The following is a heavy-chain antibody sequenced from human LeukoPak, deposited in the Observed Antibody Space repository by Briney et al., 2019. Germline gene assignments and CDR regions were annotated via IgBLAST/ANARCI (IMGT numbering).Heavy chain of an antibody. CDR1: GYSISSGYY. D-gene: IGHD2-2*02. CDR3: ARDGPDIVVVPAAILPLDY. V-gene: IGHV4-38-2*02. CDR2: IYHSGST. J-gene: IGHJ4*02. Sequence: SETLSLTCTVSGYSISSGYYWGWIRQPPGKGLEWIGSIYHSGSTYYNPSLKSRVTISVDTSKNQFSLKLSSVTAADTAVYYCARDGPDIVVVPAAILPLDYWGQGTLVTDSS.